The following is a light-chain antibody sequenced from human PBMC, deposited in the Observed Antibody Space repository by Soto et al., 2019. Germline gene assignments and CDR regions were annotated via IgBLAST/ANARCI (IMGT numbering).Light chain of an antibody. J-gene: IGKJ4*01. CDR1: QSVSSNY. CDR3: QQYCSSSPVT. V-gene: IGKV3-20*01. Sequence: ENVLTQSPGTLSLSPGERATLSCRASQSVSSNYLAWYQQKPGQAPRLLIYGASSRATGIPDRFSGSGSGTDFTLTISRLEPEDCAVYYCQQYCSSSPVTFGGGTKVEIK. CDR2: GAS.